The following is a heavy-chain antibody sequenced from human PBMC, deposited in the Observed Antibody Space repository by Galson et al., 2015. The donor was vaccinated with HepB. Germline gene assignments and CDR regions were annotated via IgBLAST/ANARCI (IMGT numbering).Heavy chain of an antibody. CDR1: GFTFSSYG. V-gene: IGHV3-33*01. CDR2: IWYDGSNK. J-gene: IGHJ6*03. CDR3: ARVGRYCSSTSCYWDYYYYMDV. D-gene: IGHD2-2*01. Sequence: SLRLSCAASGFTFSSYGMHWVRQAPGKGLEWVAVIWYDGSNKYYADSVKGRFTISRDNSKNTLYLQMNSLRAEDTAVYYCARVGRYCSSTSCYWDYYYYMDVWGKGTTVTVSS.